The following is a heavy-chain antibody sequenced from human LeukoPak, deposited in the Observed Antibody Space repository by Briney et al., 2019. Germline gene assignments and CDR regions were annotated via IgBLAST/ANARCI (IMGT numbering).Heavy chain of an antibody. V-gene: IGHV3-23*01. CDR3: ARDGYSNYWYLNL. Sequence: GGSLRLSCAASGFAFSSYAMSWVRQAPGKGLEWVSSISGTGGRTYYADSVKGRFTISRDNSKNTLDLQMNSLRAYDTAVYYCARDGYSNYWYLNLWGQGTLVTVSS. CDR2: ISGTGGRT. CDR1: GFAFSSYA. D-gene: IGHD6-13*01. J-gene: IGHJ4*02.